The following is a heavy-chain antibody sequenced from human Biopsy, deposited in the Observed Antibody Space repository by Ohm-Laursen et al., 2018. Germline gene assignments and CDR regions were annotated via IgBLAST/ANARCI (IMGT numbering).Heavy chain of an antibody. CDR2: ISASSSYI. V-gene: IGHV3-21*04. Sequence: GSLRLSCAASGVTLSGYGMNWVRQAPGKGLEWVSSISASSSYIYYADSVKGRFTVSRDNTKNTLYLQMNSLRAEDTAVYYCARGSFAPDFWGQGTPVTVSS. D-gene: IGHD2/OR15-2a*01. CDR3: ARGSFAPDF. J-gene: IGHJ4*02. CDR1: GVTLSGYG.